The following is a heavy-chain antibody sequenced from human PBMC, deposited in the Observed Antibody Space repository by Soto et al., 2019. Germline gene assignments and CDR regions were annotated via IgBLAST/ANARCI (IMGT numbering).Heavy chain of an antibody. CDR1: GGSISSGGYS. D-gene: IGHD2-21*01. CDR3: ARGGDLVTLFDY. CDR2: IYHSGST. J-gene: IGHJ4*02. V-gene: IGHV4-30-2*01. Sequence: SETLSLTCAVSGGSISSGGYSWSWIRQPPGKGLECIGYIYHSGSTYYNPSLKSRVTISVDRSKNQFSLKLSSVTAADTAVYYCARGGDLVTLFDYWGQGTLVTVSS.